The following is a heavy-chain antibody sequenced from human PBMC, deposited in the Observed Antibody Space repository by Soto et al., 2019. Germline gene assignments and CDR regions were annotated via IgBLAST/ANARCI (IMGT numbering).Heavy chain of an antibody. D-gene: IGHD6-13*01. J-gene: IGHJ5*02. CDR1: GFTFSSYA. CDR3: ARDASRDSSARGWFDP. V-gene: IGHV3-23*01. Sequence: GGSLRLSCAASGFTFSSYAMNWVRQTPGRGLEWVSAISGSGGTTYYADSVKGRFTISRDSSKNTLYLQMNSLRAEDTAVYYCARDASRDSSARGWFDPWGPGTLVTVSS. CDR2: ISGSGGTT.